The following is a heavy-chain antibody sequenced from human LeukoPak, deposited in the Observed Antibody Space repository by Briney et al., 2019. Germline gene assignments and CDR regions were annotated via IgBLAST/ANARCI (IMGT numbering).Heavy chain of an antibody. J-gene: IGHJ6*02. D-gene: IGHD6-19*01. CDR1: GGTFSSYA. V-gene: IGHV1-69*04. CDR3: ARDRMEYSSGWKYYYYGMDV. CDR2: IIPILGIA. Sequence: SVKVSCKASGGTFSSYAISWVRQAPGQGLEWRGRIIPILGIANYAQKFQGRVTITADKSTSTAYMELSSLRSEDTAVYYCARDRMEYSSGWKYYYYGMDVWGQGTTVTVSS.